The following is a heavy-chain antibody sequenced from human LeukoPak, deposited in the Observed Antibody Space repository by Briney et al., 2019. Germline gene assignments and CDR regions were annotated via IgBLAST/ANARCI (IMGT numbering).Heavy chain of an antibody. CDR3: ARHPKAVGGYYGVDV. Sequence: SETLSLTCTVSGGSISSYYWGWIRQPPGKELEWIGTVSYSGSTYYNPSLKSRVTILVDTSNNQFSLKLSSVTAADTAVYYCARHPKAVGGYYGVDVWGQGTTVTVSS. CDR1: GGSISSYY. J-gene: IGHJ6*02. CDR2: VSYSGST. D-gene: IGHD1-26*01. V-gene: IGHV4-59*05.